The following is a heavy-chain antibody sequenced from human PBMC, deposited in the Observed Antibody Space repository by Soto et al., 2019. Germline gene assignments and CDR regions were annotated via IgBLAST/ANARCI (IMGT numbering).Heavy chain of an antibody. CDR2: IIPILGIA. CDR1: GGTFSSYT. Sequence: SVKVSCKASGGTFSSYTISWVRQAPGQGLEWMGRIIPILGIANYAQKFQGRVTITADKSTSTAYMELSSLRSEDTAVYYCTRRVIGEEFDYWGQGALVTVSS. CDR3: TRRVIGEEFDY. D-gene: IGHD3-16*02. V-gene: IGHV1-69*02. J-gene: IGHJ4*02.